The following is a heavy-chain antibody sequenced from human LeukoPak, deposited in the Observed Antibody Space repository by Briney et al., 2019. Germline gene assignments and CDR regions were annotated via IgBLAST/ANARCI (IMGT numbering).Heavy chain of an antibody. CDR1: GFTFSSYA. CDR2: ISGSGGST. Sequence: GGSLRLSCAASGFTFSSYATSWVRQAPGKGLEWVSAISGSGGSTYYADSVKGRFTISRDNSKNTLYLQMNSLRAEDTAVYYCAKEPRYEYYYYYYMDVWGKGTTVTVSS. J-gene: IGHJ6*03. CDR3: AKEPRYEYYYYYYMDV. D-gene: IGHD3-9*01. V-gene: IGHV3-23*01.